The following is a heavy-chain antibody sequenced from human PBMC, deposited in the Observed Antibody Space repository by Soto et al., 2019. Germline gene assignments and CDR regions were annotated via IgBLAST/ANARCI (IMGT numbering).Heavy chain of an antibody. Sequence: PGGSLRLSCAASGFTVSSNYMSWVRQAPGKGLEWVSVIYSGGSTYYADSVKGRFTISRDNSKNTLYLQMNSLRAEDTAVYYCARELGYCSSTSCYNAHDAFDIWGQGTMVTVSS. J-gene: IGHJ3*02. CDR1: GFTVSSNY. V-gene: IGHV3-66*01. CDR3: ARELGYCSSTSCYNAHDAFDI. D-gene: IGHD2-2*02. CDR2: IYSGGST.